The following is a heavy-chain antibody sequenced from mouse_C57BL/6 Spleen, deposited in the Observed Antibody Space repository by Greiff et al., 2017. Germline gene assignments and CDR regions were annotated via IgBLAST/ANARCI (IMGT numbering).Heavy chain of an antibody. CDR3: ARNPYDYGDDGYYYAMDY. D-gene: IGHD2-4*01. CDR2: IWSGGST. Sequence: VQLQQSGPGLVQPSQSLSITCTVSGFSLTSYGVHWVRQSPGKGLEWLGVIWSGGSTDYNAAFISRLSISKDNSKSQVFFKMNSLQADDTAIYYCARNPYDYGDDGYYYAMDYWGQGTSVTVSS. CDR1: GFSLTSYG. V-gene: IGHV2-2*01. J-gene: IGHJ4*01.